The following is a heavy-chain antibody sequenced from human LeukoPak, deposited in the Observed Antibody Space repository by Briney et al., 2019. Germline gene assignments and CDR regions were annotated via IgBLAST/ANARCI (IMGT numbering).Heavy chain of an antibody. J-gene: IGHJ4*02. CDR2: ISSSSSYI. CDR1: GFTFSSYS. Sequence: GGSLILSCAASGFTFSSYSMNWVRQAPGKGLEWVSSISSSSSYIYYADSVKGRFTISRDNAKNSLYLQMNSLRAEDTAVYYCARVAAAGLDFDYWGQGTLVTVSS. D-gene: IGHD6-13*01. V-gene: IGHV3-21*01. CDR3: ARVAAAGLDFDY.